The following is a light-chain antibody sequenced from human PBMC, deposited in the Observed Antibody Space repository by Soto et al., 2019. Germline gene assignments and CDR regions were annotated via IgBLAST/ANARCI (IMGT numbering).Light chain of an antibody. CDR2: KAS. Sequence: DIQMTPSPSTLSASVGDRVTITCRASESMSNCLAWYQQKPGKAPKLLIYKASSLESGVPSRFSGSGSGTEFTLTISSLQPDDFATYYCQQYNSYLWTFGQGTKVDIK. V-gene: IGKV1-5*03. CDR3: QQYNSYLWT. CDR1: ESMSNC. J-gene: IGKJ1*01.